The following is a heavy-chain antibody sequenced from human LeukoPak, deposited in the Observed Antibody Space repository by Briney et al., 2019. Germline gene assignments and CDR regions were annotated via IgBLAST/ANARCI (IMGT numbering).Heavy chain of an antibody. CDR1: GGSISSYY. J-gene: IGHJ4*02. D-gene: IGHD2-21*01. Sequence: RSSETLSFNCTVSGGSISSYYWSWIRQPPGKEWEWIGYIYDSGNTNYNPSLKSRVTISVDTSKNQFSLKLSAVTAADTAVYYCTKGEGDYWGQGTLVTVSS. CDR3: TKGEGDY. V-gene: IGHV4-59*13. CDR2: IYDSGNT.